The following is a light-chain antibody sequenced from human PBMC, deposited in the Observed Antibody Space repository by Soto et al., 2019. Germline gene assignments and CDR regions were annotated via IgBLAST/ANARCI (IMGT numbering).Light chain of an antibody. CDR3: QQYGSSPTWT. J-gene: IGKJ1*01. V-gene: IGKV3-20*01. CDR1: QSVSSSY. CDR2: GAS. Sequence: EIVLTQSPAILSVSPGERATLSCSASQSVSSSYLAWYQQKPGQAPRLLIYGASSRATGIPDRFSGSGSGTDFTLTISRLEPEDFAVYYCQQYGSSPTWTFGQGTKVDIK.